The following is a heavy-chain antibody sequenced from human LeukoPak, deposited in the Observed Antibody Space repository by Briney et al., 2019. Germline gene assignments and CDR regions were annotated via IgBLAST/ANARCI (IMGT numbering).Heavy chain of an antibody. Sequence: GGSLRLSCAASGFTFSSYSMNWVRQAPGKGLEWVSSISSSSSYIYYADSVKGRFTISRDNAKNSLYLQMNSLRAEDTAVYYCARDYSGSYYAYFDYWGQGTLVTVSS. D-gene: IGHD1-26*01. V-gene: IGHV3-21*01. CDR3: ARDYSGSYYAYFDY. CDR1: GFTFSSYS. CDR2: ISSSSSYI. J-gene: IGHJ4*02.